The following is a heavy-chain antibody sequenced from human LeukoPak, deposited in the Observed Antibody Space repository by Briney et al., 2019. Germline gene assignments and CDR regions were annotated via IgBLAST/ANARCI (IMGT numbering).Heavy chain of an antibody. J-gene: IGHJ6*02. D-gene: IGHD2-2*01. CDR2: ISYDGSNK. CDR1: GFTFSSYG. V-gene: IGHV3-30*18. CDR3: AKASSSTSYYYYYGMDV. Sequence: PGGSLRLSCAASGFTFSSYGMHWVRQAPGKGLEWVAVISYDGSNKYYADSVKGRFTISRDNSKNTLYLQMNSLRAEDTAVYYCAKASSSTSYYYYYGMDVWGQGTTATVSS.